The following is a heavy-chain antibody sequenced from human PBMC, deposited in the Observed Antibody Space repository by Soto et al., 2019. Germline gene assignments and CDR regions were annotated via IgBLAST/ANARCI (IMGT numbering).Heavy chain of an antibody. D-gene: IGHD3-16*01. J-gene: IGHJ6*02. CDR1: GGSLSSYY. V-gene: IGHV4-59*01. CDR3: AANYAGYYYGMDV. Sequence: PSETLSLTCTVSGGSLSSYYWSWIRQPPGKGLEWIGYIYYSGSTNYNPSLKSRVTISVDTSKNQFSLKLSSVTAADTAVYYCAANYAGYYYGMDVWGQGTTVTVSS. CDR2: IYYSGST.